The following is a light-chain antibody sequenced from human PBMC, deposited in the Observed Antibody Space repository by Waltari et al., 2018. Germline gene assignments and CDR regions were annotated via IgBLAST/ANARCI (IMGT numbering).Light chain of an antibody. Sequence: LTQSPAILSFSPGERATIHCSASQIVGTYFAWYQQRPGQSPRLLIYDASYRATGIPARFSGSGSETDFTLTISSLHPVDFAVYYCQQRRNWPLTFGVGTRVQ. J-gene: IGKJ4*01. CDR3: QQRRNWPLT. CDR1: QIVGTY. CDR2: DAS. V-gene: IGKV3-11*01.